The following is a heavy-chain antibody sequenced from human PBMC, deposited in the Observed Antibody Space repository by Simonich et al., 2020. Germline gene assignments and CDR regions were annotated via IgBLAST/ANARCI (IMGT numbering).Heavy chain of an antibody. J-gene: IGHJ4*02. D-gene: IGHD4-17*01. V-gene: IGHV3-48*03. CDR1: GFTFSSYE. CDR2: ISGSGSTI. CDR3: ARHYYGDYYFDY. Sequence: EVQLVESGGGLVQPGGSLRLSCAASGFTFSSYEMNWVGQAPGKGLEWVSYISGSGSTIYYADSVKGRFTISRDNAKNSLYLQMNSLRAEDTAVYYCARHYYGDYYFDYWGQGTLVTVSS.